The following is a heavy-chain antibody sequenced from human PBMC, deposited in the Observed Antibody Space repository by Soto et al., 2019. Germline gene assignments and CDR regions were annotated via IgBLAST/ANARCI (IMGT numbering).Heavy chain of an antibody. V-gene: IGHV4-39*07. Sequence: SETLSLTCTVSGGSISSSSYYWGWIRQPPGKGLEWIGSIYYSGSTNYNPSLKSRVTISVDTSKNQFSLKLSSVTAADTAVYYCARGTAGHSGTFDYWGQGTLVTSPQ. J-gene: IGHJ4*02. CDR3: ARGTAGHSGTFDY. CDR1: GGSISSSSYY. CDR2: IYYSGST. D-gene: IGHD1-1*01.